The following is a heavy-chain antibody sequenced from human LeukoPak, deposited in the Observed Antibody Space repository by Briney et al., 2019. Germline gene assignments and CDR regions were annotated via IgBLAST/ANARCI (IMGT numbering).Heavy chain of an antibody. D-gene: IGHD2-2*01. CDR2: IYYSGST. J-gene: IGHJ6*04. CDR3: ARESCSSTSCPVSYYGMDV. CDR1: GASISSYY. V-gene: IGHV4-59*01. Sequence: SETLSLTCTVSGASISSYYWSWIRQPPGKGLEWIGYIYYSGSTNYNPSLKSRVTISVDTSKNQFSLKLRSVTAADTAVYYCARESCSSTSCPVSYYGMDVWGKGTTVTVSS.